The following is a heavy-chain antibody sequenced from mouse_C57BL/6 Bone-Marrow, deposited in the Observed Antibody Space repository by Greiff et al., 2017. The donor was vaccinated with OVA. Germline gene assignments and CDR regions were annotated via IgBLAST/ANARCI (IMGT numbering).Heavy chain of an antibody. J-gene: IGHJ3*01. V-gene: IGHV1-72*01. CDR1: GYTFTSYW. Sequence: QVQLKQPGAELVKPGASVKLSCKASGYTFTSYWMHWVKQRPGRGLEWIGRIDPNSGGTKYNEKFKSKATLTVDKPSSTAYMQLSSLTSEDSAVYYCARSYLAWFAYWGQGTLVTVSA. CDR2: IDPNSGGT. D-gene: IGHD1-1*01. CDR3: ARSYLAWFAY.